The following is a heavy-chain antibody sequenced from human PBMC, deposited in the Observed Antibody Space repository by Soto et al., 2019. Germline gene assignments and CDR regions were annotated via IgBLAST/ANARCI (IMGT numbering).Heavy chain of an antibody. CDR1: GGSFSGYY. Sequence: QVQLQQWGAGLLKPSETLSLTCAVYGGSFSGYYWSWIRQPPGKGLEWIGEINHSGSTNYNPSLKSRVPISVDTSKNQFSLKLSSVTAADTAVYYCARVRIGYSYGPNFDYWGQGTLVTVSS. J-gene: IGHJ4*02. V-gene: IGHV4-34*01. CDR3: ARVRIGYSYGPNFDY. D-gene: IGHD5-18*01. CDR2: INHSGST.